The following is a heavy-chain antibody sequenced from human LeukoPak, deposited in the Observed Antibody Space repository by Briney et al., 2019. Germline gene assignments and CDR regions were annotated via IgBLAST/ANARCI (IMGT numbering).Heavy chain of an antibody. D-gene: IGHD1-26*01. V-gene: IGHV3-7*01. CDR1: GFTFAGYW. J-gene: IGHJ4*02. CDR3: VRDRGRASVDY. Sequence: GGSLRLSCAASGFTFAGYWIGWVRQAPGKGLEWVANIKQDASEEYYVDSVKGRFTISRDNAKNSLYLQMNSLRAEDTAVYYCVRDRGRASVDYWGQGTLVTVSS. CDR2: IKQDASEE.